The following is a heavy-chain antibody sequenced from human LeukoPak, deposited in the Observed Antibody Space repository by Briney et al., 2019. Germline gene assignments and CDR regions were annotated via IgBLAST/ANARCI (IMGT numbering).Heavy chain of an antibody. CDR3: ARSTEYYYDSSGYYRIFDY. CDR1: GGSISSYY. D-gene: IGHD3-22*01. CDR2: IYYSGST. J-gene: IGHJ4*02. V-gene: IGHV4-59*01. Sequence: SETLSLTCTVSGGSISSYYWSWIRQPPGKGLEWIGYIYYSGSTNYNPSLKSRVTISVGTSKNQFSLKLSSVTAADTAVYYCARSTEYYYDSSGYYRIFDYWGQGTLVTVSS.